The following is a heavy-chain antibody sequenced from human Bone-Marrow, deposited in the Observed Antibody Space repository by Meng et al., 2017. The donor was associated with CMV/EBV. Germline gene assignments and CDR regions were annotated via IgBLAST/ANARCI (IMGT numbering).Heavy chain of an antibody. CDR3: AHNSIRVYFDY. Sequence: IPLQESGPTLVHPTQTPTLTCTFSVFSHRNSGVGVGCIRQPPGKDLEWLALIYWDDDKRYSPSLKSRLTITKDTSKHQVVLTMTNMDPVDTATYYCAHNSIRVYFDYWGQGTLVTVSS. D-gene: IGHD2/OR15-2a*01. CDR2: IYWDDDK. V-gene: IGHV2-5*02. CDR1: VFSHRNSGVG. J-gene: IGHJ4*02.